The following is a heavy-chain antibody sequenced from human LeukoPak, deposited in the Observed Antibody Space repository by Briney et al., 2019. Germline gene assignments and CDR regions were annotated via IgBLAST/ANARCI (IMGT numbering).Heavy chain of an antibody. D-gene: IGHD2-15*01. V-gene: IGHV3-11*06. CDR1: GFTFSDYY. J-gene: IGHJ4*02. CDR2: ISSSSSYT. CDR3: ARAVGILLDY. Sequence: GGSLRLSCAASGFTFSDYYMSWIRQAPGKGLEWVPYISSSSSYTNYADSVKGRFTISRDNAKNSLYLQMNSLRAEDTAVYYCARAVGILLDYWGQGTLVTVSS.